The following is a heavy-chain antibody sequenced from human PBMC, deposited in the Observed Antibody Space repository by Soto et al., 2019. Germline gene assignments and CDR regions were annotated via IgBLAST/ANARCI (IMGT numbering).Heavy chain of an antibody. Sequence: SVKVSCKASGGTFSSYAISWVRQAPGQGLEWVGGIIPIFGTANYAQKFQGRVTITADESTSTAYMELSSLRSEDTAVYYCARGTFYCSSTSCYSRTGGMDVWGQGTTVTVSS. J-gene: IGHJ6*02. D-gene: IGHD2-2*02. CDR2: IIPIFGTA. CDR3: ARGTFYCSSTSCYSRTGGMDV. CDR1: GGTFSSYA. V-gene: IGHV1-69*13.